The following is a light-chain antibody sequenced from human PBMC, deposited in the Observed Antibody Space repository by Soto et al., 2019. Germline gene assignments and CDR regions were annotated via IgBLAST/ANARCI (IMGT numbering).Light chain of an antibody. CDR1: QDISNY. CDR3: QKYNGAPWT. CDR2: AAS. J-gene: IGKJ1*01. Sequence: DIQMTQSPSSLSASVGDRVTITCRASQDISNYLAWYQQKPGKVPKLLIYAASTLQSGVPSRFGGSGSGTDFTLTISSLQPEDGATYYCQKYNGAPWTFGQGTKVEIK. V-gene: IGKV1-27*01.